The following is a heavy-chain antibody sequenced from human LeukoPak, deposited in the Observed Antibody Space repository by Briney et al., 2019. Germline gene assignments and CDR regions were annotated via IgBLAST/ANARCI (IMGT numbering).Heavy chain of an antibody. V-gene: IGHV4-59*01. CDR2: ISYSGST. Sequence: SETLSLTCTVSGGSIRSYYWSWIRQPPGKGVEWIGYISYSGSTTYNPSLKSRVTISVATSKNQFSLNLSSVTAADTAVYYCARVGEMATIRDWGQGTLVSVSS. D-gene: IGHD5-24*01. J-gene: IGHJ4*02. CDR3: ARVGEMATIRD. CDR1: GGSIRSYY.